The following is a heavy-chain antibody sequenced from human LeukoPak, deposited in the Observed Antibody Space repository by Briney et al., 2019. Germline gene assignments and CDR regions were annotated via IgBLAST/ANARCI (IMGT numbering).Heavy chain of an antibody. D-gene: IGHD3-10*01. CDR1: GESFTGYY. V-gene: IGHV4-34*01. CDR3: ARGPDYYGSGRANYYYYYGMDV. CDR2: INHSRGT. J-gene: IGHJ6*02. Sequence: PSETLSLTCAVYGESFTGYYWSWIRQPPGKGLEWMGEINHSRGTNYNPCLKSRVTISVDTPKNQFSLKLSSVTAAATAVYYCARGPDYYGSGRANYYYYYGMDVWGQGTTVTVSS.